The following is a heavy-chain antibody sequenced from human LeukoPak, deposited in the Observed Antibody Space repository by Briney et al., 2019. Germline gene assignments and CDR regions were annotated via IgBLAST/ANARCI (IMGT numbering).Heavy chain of an antibody. CDR1: GGSFSGYY. Sequence: ETLSLTCAVYGGSFSGYYWSWIRQPPGKGLEWIGEINHRGSTNYNPSLKRRVTISVDTSKNQFSLKLSSVTAADTAVYYCARVYYRHSKKNYYDSSGDWDYWGQGTLVTVSS. D-gene: IGHD3-22*01. V-gene: IGHV4-34*01. J-gene: IGHJ4*02. CDR3: ARVYYRHSKKNYYDSSGDWDY. CDR2: INHRGST.